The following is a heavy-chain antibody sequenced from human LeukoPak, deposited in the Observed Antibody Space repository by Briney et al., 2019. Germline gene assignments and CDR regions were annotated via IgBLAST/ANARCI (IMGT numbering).Heavy chain of an antibody. Sequence: GGSLRLSCTASGFTFSTYWMTWVRQAPGEGREWVANVKQEGSEKHYVDSVTGPFTISRDNAKNSLSLQMNSLRAEDTAVYYCARSHGDNSGPGELVTVSS. CDR2: VKQEGSEK. V-gene: IGHV3-7*01. CDR3: ARSHGDN. CDR1: GFTFSTYW. J-gene: IGHJ4*02.